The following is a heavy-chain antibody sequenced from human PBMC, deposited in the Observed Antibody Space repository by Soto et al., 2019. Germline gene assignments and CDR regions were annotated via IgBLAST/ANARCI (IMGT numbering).Heavy chain of an antibody. CDR2: IIPILGIA. Sequence: QVQLVQSGAEVKKPGSSVKVSCKASGGTFSSYTISWVRQAPGQGLEWMGRIIPILGIANYAQKFQGRVTITADKYTSTAYMELSSLRSEDTAVYYCAIQLGYCSSTSCYDDYWGQGTLVTVSS. J-gene: IGHJ4*02. D-gene: IGHD2-2*01. CDR1: GGTFSSYT. CDR3: AIQLGYCSSTSCYDDY. V-gene: IGHV1-69*02.